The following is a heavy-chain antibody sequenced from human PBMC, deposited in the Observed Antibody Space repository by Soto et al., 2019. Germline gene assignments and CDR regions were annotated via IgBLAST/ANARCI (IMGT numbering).Heavy chain of an antibody. D-gene: IGHD6-13*01. CDR1: RYTFTGYY. CDR2: INPNSGGT. CDR3: ARVFLLRQQLVNFDY. V-gene: IGHV1-2*02. J-gene: IGHJ4*02. Sequence: ASVKVSCKASRYTFTGYYMHWVRQAPGQGLEWMGWINPNSGGTNYAQKFQGRVTMTRDTSISTAYMELSRLRSDDTAVYYCARVFLLRQQLVNFDYWGQGTLVTVSS.